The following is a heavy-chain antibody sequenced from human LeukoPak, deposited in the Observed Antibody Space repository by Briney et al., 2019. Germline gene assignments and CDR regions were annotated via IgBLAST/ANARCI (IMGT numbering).Heavy chain of an antibody. V-gene: IGHV1-69*05. J-gene: IGHJ4*02. CDR3: ARGGDSSGYYYEGVYFDY. CDR2: IIPIFGTA. D-gene: IGHD3-22*01. CDR1: GGTFSSYA. Sequence: SVKVSCKASGGTFSSYAISWVRQAPGQGLEWMGGIIPIFGTANYAQKFQGRVTITTDESTSTAYMELSSLRSEDTAVYYCARGGDSSGYYYEGVYFDYWGQGTLVTVSS.